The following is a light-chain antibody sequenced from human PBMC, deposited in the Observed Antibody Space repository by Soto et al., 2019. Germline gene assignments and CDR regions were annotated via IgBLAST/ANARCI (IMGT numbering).Light chain of an antibody. CDR2: DVS. Sequence: PVLTQPASVSGSPGQSITISCTGTNSDVGGYNFVSWYQQHPGKAPKLMIYDVSNRPSGVSNRFSGSKSGNTASLNISGLQAEDEADYYCSSYTSSSIPYVFGIGTKLTVL. J-gene: IGLJ1*01. CDR1: NSDVGGYNF. CDR3: SSYTSSSIPYV. V-gene: IGLV2-14*01.